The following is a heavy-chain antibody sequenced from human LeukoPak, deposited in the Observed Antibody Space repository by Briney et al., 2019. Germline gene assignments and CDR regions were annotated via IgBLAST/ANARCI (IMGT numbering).Heavy chain of an antibody. D-gene: IGHD6-19*01. J-gene: IGHJ4*02. V-gene: IGHV3-7*01. CDR2: INQDGSEK. CDR1: GFTFSRNW. Sequence: QPGGSLRLSCAASGFTFSRNWMSWVRQAPGKGLEWVANINQDGSEKYYVDSVKGRFTISRETAKNSLYLQMNSLRAEETAVYYCARPISNSSGWYPLDYWGQGTLVPVSS. CDR3: ARPISNSSGWYPLDY.